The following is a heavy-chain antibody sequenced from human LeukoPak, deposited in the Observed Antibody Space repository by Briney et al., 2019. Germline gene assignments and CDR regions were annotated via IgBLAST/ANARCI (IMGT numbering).Heavy chain of an antibody. CDR2: IDNDGWPT. J-gene: IGHJ5*02. CDR3: ARDLIGWSLDP. D-gene: IGHD2-2*03. V-gene: IGHV3-48*03. CDR1: GFTFTSYE. Sequence: SGGSLRLSCAASGFTFTSYEMNWVRQAPGKGLEWISYIDNDGWPTYYADSVKGRFTITRENAKSSLYLQMDSLTVEDTAVYYCARDLIGWSLDPWGQGTLVTVSS.